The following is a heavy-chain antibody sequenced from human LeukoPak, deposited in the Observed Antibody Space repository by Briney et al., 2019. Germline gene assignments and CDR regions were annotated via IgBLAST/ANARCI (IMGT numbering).Heavy chain of an antibody. J-gene: IGHJ6*02. CDR1: GFTFSSYS. CDR3: ASLGESYFDYYGMAV. CDR2: ISSSSSTI. V-gene: IGHV3-48*01. D-gene: IGHD3-16*01. Sequence: GGSLRLSCAASGFTFSSYSMNWVRQAPGKGLEWVSYISSSSSTIYYADSVKGRFTISRDNAKNSLYLQMNSLRAEDTAVYYCASLGESYFDYYGMAVWGQGTTVTVSS.